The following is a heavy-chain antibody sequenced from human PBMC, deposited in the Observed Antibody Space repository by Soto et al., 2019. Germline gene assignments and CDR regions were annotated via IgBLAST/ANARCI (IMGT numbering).Heavy chain of an antibody. Sequence: SETLSVTFAVYGGSFRGYYWSWIRQPPGKGLQWIGEISHSGSPNYNPSLKSRVTISVDTSKNQFSLKLGSVTAADTAVYYCATYQEICSRANCYGAFDIWGQGTMVT. J-gene: IGHJ3*02. V-gene: IGHV4-34*01. CDR3: ATYQEICSRANCYGAFDI. CDR2: ISHSGSP. CDR1: GGSFRGYY. D-gene: IGHD2-2*01.